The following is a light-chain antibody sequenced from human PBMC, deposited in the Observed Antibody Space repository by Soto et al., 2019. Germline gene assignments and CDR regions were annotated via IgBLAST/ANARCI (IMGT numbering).Light chain of an antibody. CDR1: QSVSSNY. CDR3: QQRYNWPIT. J-gene: IGKJ5*01. V-gene: IGKV3D-20*02. Sequence: DMVLTQSPGTMSLSLVQRATLCCRPSQSVSSNYVAWYQQKPGQRPRLLIHGASSRATGIPDRVSGSGSGTDCTLNISSLETEDCSVYYCQQRYNWPITFSQGTRLEIK. CDR2: GAS.